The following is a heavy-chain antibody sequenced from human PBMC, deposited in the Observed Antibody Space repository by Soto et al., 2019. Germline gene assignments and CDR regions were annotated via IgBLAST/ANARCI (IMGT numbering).Heavy chain of an antibody. D-gene: IGHD3-16*02. CDR1: GFTFSSYA. CDR3: AKAPDYDYVWGSYRHTYYFDY. V-gene: IGHV3-23*01. CDR2: ISGSGGST. Sequence: PGGSLRLSCAASGFTFSSYAMSWVRQAPGKGLEWVSAISGSGGSTYYADSVKGRFTISRDNSKNTLYLQMNSLRAEDTAVYYCAKAPDYDYVWGSYRHTYYFDYWGQGTLVTVSS. J-gene: IGHJ4*02.